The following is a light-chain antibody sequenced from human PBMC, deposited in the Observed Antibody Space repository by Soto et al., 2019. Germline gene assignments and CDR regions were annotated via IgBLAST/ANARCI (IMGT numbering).Light chain of an antibody. V-gene: IGLV2-8*01. CDR1: SSDVGAYND. J-gene: IGLJ2*01. CDR3: SSNAGSNNLV. Sequence: QSVLTQPPSASGTPGQSVTIPCTGTSSDVGAYNDVSWYQQHPGKAPKLMIYEVSRRPSGVPDRFSGSKSGNTASLTVSGLQAEDAADYYCSSNAGSNNLVFGGGTKLTVL. CDR2: EVS.